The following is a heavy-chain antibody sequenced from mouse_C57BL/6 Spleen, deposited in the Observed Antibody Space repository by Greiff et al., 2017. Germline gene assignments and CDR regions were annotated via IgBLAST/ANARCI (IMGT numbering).Heavy chain of an antibody. D-gene: IGHD1-1*01. J-gene: IGHJ1*03. CDR2: IHPNSGST. CDR3: AYYGSSYDWYFDV. V-gene: IGHV1-64*01. CDR1: GYTFTSYW. Sequence: QVQLQQPGAELVKPGASVKLSCKASGYTFTSYWMHWVKQRPGQGLEWIGMIHPNSGSTNYNEKFKSKATLTVDKSSSTAYMQLSSLTSEDSAVXYCAYYGSSYDWYFDVWGTGTTVTVSS.